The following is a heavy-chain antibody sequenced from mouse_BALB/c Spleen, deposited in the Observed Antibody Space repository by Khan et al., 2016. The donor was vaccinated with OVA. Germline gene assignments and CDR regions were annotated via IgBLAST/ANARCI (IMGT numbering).Heavy chain of an antibody. J-gene: IGHJ3*01. V-gene: IGHV1S136*01. CDR2: INPYNAGT. CDR3: AREASSWDFSFPY. Sequence: EVELVESGPELVEPGASVKMSCKASGYTFTNYVMHWVKQKPGQGLEWIGYINPYNAGTRYNEKFKGKATLTSDISSTTAYMELSSLTSEDSAVCYAAREASSWDFSFPYWGQGTLVTVSA. CDR1: GYTFTNYV. D-gene: IGHD4-1*01.